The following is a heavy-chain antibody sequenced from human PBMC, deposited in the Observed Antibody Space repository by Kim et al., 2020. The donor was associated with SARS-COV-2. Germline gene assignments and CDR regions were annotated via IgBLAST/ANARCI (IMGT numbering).Heavy chain of an antibody. CDR2: FVPITGTG. Sequence: SVKVSCKASGGTFSAYGISWVRRAPGQGLEWMGRFVPITGTGNYAQKFQGRITITADKSSTTGYMDLSSLRSEDTAEYFCARSSGLDGLDVWGQGTTV. V-gene: IGHV1-69*04. D-gene: IGHD3-10*01. J-gene: IGHJ6*02. CDR1: GGTFSAYG. CDR3: ARSSGLDGLDV.